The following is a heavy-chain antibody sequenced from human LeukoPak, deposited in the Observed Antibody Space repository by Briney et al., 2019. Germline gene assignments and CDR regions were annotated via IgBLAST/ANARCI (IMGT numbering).Heavy chain of an antibody. J-gene: IGHJ6*03. CDR2: IYHSGTT. Sequence: SETLSLICSVSSGSISSRSHYWGWIRQSPEKGLEWIGSIYHSGTTYHNPSLKSRVTISVDTSMNQFSLNLSGVTAADTAVYYCASQFSSTWYSLHFYYYMDVWGKGTTVTVSS. D-gene: IGHD6-13*01. V-gene: IGHV4-39*01. CDR3: ASQFSSTWYSLHFYYYMDV. CDR1: SGSISSRSHY.